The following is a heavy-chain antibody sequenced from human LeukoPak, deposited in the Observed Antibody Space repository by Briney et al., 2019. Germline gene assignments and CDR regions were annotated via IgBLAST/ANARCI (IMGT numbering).Heavy chain of an antibody. CDR1: GLTFSNTW. Sequence: GGSLRLSCAASGLTFSNTWMTWVRQAPGKGLEWVGRIKSKTDGGTTDYTTPVKGRFIISRDDSKDALYLQMNSLTAEDTAVYYCVGSYLGYWGQGTLVTVSS. CDR2: IKSKTDGGTT. J-gene: IGHJ4*02. V-gene: IGHV3-15*01. D-gene: IGHD3-10*01. CDR3: VGSYLGY.